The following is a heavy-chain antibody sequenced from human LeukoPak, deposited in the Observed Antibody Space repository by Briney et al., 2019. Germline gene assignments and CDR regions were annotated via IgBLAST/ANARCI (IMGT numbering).Heavy chain of an antibody. V-gene: IGHV4-31*03. CDR2: IYYSGST. Sequence: SETLSLTCTVSGGSISSGGYYWSWIRQHPGKGLEWIGYIYYSGSTYYNPSLKSRVTISVDTSKNQFSLKLSSVTAADTAVCYCARIATMVRGPKNNHRVNWFDPWGQGTLVTVSS. CDR3: ARIATMVRGPKNNHRVNWFDP. D-gene: IGHD3-10*01. J-gene: IGHJ5*02. CDR1: GGSISSGGYY.